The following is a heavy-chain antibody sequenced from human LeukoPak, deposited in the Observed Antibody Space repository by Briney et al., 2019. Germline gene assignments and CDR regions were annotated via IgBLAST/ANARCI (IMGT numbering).Heavy chain of an antibody. CDR1: GGSFSSYY. V-gene: IGHV4-59*01. CDR2: IYYSGST. D-gene: IGHD1-26*01. Sequence: PSGTLSLSCTVPGGSFSSYYWSWIRQPPGKGLEWIGYIYYSGSTNYNPSLKSRVTILADTSKNHCSLTLSTVPAADTAVYYCAREVVGGGYYYYYVDVWGRGNTVTVSS. J-gene: IGHJ6*03. CDR3: AREVVGGGYYYYYVDV.